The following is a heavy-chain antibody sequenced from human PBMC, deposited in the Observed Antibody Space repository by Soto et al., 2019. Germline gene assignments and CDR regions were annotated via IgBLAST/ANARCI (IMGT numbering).Heavy chain of an antibody. D-gene: IGHD5-18*01. J-gene: IGHJ3*02. CDR1: GFTVSSNY. Sequence: EVQLVETGGGLIQPGGSLRLSCAASGFTVSSNYMSWVRQAPGKGLEWVSVIYSGGSTYYADSVKGRFTIPRDNSKNTLYLQMNSLRAEDTAVYYCATRIYSYGSGSAFDIWGQGTMVTVSS. CDR3: ATRIYSYGSGSAFDI. V-gene: IGHV3-53*02. CDR2: IYSGGST.